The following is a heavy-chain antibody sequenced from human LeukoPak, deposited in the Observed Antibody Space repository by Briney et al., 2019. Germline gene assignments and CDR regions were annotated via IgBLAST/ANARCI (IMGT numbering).Heavy chain of an antibody. CDR3: AKGMYSSGWSYFDY. D-gene: IGHD6-19*01. Sequence: LAGGSLRLSCAASGFTFSNSAMSWVRQASGEGLEWVSTLSGRDITTYYGDSVRGRFTISRDNSKKKRYVQMNSLRDEDAAVYYCAKGMYSSGWSYFDYWGHGTLVTVSS. V-gene: IGHV3-23*01. CDR2: LSGRDITT. CDR1: GFTFSNSA. J-gene: IGHJ4*01.